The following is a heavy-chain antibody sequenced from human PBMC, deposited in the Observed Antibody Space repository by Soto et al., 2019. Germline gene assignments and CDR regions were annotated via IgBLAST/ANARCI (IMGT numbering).Heavy chain of an antibody. V-gene: IGHV3-23*01. Sequence: GGSLRLSCAASGFTFSSYAMSWVRQAPGKGLEWVSAISGSGGSTYYADSVKGRFTISRDNSKNTLYLQMNSLRAEDTAVYYCAKDSREYSSSYYFDYWGQGTLVTVSS. J-gene: IGHJ4*02. D-gene: IGHD6-6*01. CDR3: AKDSREYSSSYYFDY. CDR1: GFTFSSYA. CDR2: ISGSGGST.